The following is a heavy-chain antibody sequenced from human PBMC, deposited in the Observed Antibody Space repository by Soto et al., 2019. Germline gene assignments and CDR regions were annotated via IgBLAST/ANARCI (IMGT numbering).Heavy chain of an antibody. D-gene: IGHD2-2*01. CDR1: GGSISSGGYY. CDR3: ARWEERVAMPSGY. Sequence: PSETLSLTCTVSGGSISSGGYYWSWIRQHPGKGLEWIGYIYYSGSTYYNPSLKSRVAISVDTSKNQFSLKLSSVTAADTAVYYCARWEERVAMPSGYWGQGTMVTVSS. J-gene: IGHJ4*02. CDR2: IYYSGST. V-gene: IGHV4-31*03.